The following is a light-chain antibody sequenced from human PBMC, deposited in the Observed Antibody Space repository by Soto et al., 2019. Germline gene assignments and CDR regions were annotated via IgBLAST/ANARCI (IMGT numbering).Light chain of an antibody. J-gene: IGKJ3*01. CDR2: AAS. CDR3: QTYDSRPPA. V-gene: IGKV1-33*01. CDR1: QDIVNS. Sequence: DIRMTQSPSSLSAFIGDRATITCQASQDIVNSLNWYQQKPGKAPNLLIYAASSLETGVPSKFSGSGSGTDFSFNIFSLRPEDVAAYYCQTYDSRPPAVGPRTKVDIK.